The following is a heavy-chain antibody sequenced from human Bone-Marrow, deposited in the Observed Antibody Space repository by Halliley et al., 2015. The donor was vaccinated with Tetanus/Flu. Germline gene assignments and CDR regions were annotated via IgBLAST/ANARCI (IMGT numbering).Heavy chain of an antibody. Sequence: GKGLEWVSLIYSGDSTYDADSVRDRFIISRDKSKNTLHLQRNSLRVEDTAVYYCATDRGYYFDFWGQGTLVTVSS. J-gene: IGHJ4*02. CDR2: IYSGDST. CDR3: ATDRGYYFDF. D-gene: IGHD3-10*01. V-gene: IGHV3-66*01.